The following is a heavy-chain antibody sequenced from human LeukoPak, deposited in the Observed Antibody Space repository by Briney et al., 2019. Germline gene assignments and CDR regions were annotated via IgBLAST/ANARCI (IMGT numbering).Heavy chain of an antibody. Sequence: ASVKVSCKASGYTFTGYAMQWVRQAPGQRLEWMGWINAGNGNTKYSQGFQGRFTITRDTSAGTAYMDLSSLRSEDTAVYYCARGFWNRGTWGPYYFDYWGQGTLVTVSS. D-gene: IGHD3-3*01. CDR1: GYTFTGYA. CDR3: ARGFWNRGTWGPYYFDY. V-gene: IGHV1-3*01. CDR2: INAGNGNT. J-gene: IGHJ4*02.